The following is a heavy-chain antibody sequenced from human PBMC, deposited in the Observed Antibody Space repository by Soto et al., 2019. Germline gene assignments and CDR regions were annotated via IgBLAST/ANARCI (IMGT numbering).Heavy chain of an antibody. Sequence: QPGGSLRLSCAASGFTFSAYSMNWVSQAPGKGLEWISYITASSATIYYADSVKGRFTISRDNAKNSLYLQMNSLREGDTAVYYCARDNGMAGSFDPWGQGTLVTVSS. J-gene: IGHJ5*02. CDR3: ARDNGMAGSFDP. V-gene: IGHV3-48*02. CDR1: GFTFSAYS. D-gene: IGHD2-8*01. CDR2: ITASSATI.